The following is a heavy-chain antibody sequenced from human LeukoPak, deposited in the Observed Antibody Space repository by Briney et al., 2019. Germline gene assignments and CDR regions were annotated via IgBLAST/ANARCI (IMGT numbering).Heavy chain of an antibody. Sequence: GASVKVSCKASGYTFTGYYMHWVRQAPGQGLEWMGWINPNSGGTNYAQKFQGRVTMTRDTSISTAYMELSRLRSDDTAVYYCARDPYYYDSSGYYPKLNPFDYRGQGTLVTVSS. J-gene: IGHJ4*02. CDR2: INPNSGGT. CDR1: GYTFTGYY. D-gene: IGHD3-22*01. CDR3: ARDPYYYDSSGYYPKLNPFDY. V-gene: IGHV1-2*02.